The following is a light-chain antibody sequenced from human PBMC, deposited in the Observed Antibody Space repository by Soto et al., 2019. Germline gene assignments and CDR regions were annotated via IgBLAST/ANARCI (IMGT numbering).Light chain of an antibody. CDR1: TSNIGRNP. J-gene: IGLJ2*01. V-gene: IGLV1-44*01. Sequence: QSVLTQPPSASGTPGQRVTISCSGTTSNIGRNPVNWYQQVPGTSPKLLIYSTSQRPSGVPDRFSGSRSGNSASLAISGLQSEDEADYYCAAWDDSLSGHVVFGGGTQLTVL. CDR3: AAWDDSLSGHVV. CDR2: STS.